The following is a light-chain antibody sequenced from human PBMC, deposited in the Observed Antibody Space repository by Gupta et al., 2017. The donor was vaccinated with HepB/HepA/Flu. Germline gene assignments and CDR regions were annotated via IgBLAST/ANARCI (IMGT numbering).Light chain of an antibody. CDR1: QSINANT. CDR2: YVS. V-gene: IGKV3-20*01. Sequence: EIVLTQSPGPLSVSHGESATLSCRASQSINANTFTWYQHTPGQAPRLLIYYVSNRATGVPDRFSGRWSGTDFTLTISRLEPEDSAVYYCQQHHWLYGFGQGTKLEIK. J-gene: IGKJ2*03. CDR3: QQHHWLYG.